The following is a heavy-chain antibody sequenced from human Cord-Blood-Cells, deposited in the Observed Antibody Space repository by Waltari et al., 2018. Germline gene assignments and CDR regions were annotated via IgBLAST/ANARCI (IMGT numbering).Heavy chain of an antibody. V-gene: IGHV3-21*01. D-gene: IGHD3-16*01. CDR3: ARDKLSDH. J-gene: IGHJ5*02. Sequence: EVQLVESGGGLVKPGGSLRLSCAASGFTCGTLTRSWVRQAPGKGLEWVSSISSSSSYIYYADSVKGRFTISRDNAKNSLYLQMNSLRAEDTAVYYCARDKLSDHWGQGTLVTVSS. CDR1: GFTCGTLT. CDR2: ISSSSSYI.